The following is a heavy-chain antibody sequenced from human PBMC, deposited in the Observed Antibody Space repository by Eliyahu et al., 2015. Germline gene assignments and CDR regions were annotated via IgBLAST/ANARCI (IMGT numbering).Heavy chain of an antibody. J-gene: IGHJ4*02. V-gene: IGHV1-18*01. D-gene: IGHD3-22*01. CDR3: ARDRGYYHDSSGRFDD. CDR1: GYTFTTNG. Sequence: VQLVQSGAEVKKPGASVKVSCKASGYTFTTNGITWVRQAPGQGLEWMGWISAYNGKTNYAQKVRGRVTMTTETSTSTAYMELRSLISDDTAVYYCARDRGYYHDSSGRFDDWGQGTLVTVSS. CDR2: ISAYNGKT.